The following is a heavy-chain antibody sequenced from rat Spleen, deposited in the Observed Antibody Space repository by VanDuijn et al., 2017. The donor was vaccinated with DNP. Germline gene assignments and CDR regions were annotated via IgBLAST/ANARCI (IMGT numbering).Heavy chain of an antibody. CDR1: GFTFSSFA. Sequence: EVQLVESGGGLVQPGRSMKLSCAASGFTFSSFAMAWVRQAPTKGLEWVASISYDGGNTYYRDSVKGRFTISRDNAKSSLYLQMDSLRSEDTSTYYCAKDMMYTTDYSYYFDYWGQGVMVTVSS. D-gene: IGHD1-6*01. CDR2: ISYDGGNT. CDR3: AKDMMYTTDYSYYFDY. J-gene: IGHJ2*01. V-gene: IGHV5-20*01.